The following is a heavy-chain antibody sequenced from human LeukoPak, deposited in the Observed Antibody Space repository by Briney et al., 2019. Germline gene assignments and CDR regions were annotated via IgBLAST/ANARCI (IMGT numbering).Heavy chain of an antibody. CDR1: GGSISSGAYY. CDR3: ARYITGTTRAFDI. Sequence: SETLSLTCTVSGGSISSGAYYWSWIRQHPGKGLEYIGYIYYSGNAYYSPSLKSRVTISVDTSKNQFSLKLSSVTAADTAVYYCARYITGTTRAFDIWGQGTLVTVSS. V-gene: IGHV4-31*02. D-gene: IGHD1-20*01. CDR2: IYYSGNA. J-gene: IGHJ3*02.